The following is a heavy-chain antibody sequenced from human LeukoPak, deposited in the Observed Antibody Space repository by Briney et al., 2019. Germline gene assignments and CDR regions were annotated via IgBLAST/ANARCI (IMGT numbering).Heavy chain of an antibody. J-gene: IGHJ5*02. CDR2: IYSGGST. CDR3: ARDSTAVWFDP. V-gene: IGHV3-53*01. Sequence: GGSLRLSCAASGFTVSSNYMSWVRQAPGKGLEWVSVIYSGGSTYYADSVKGRFTISRDNAKNSLYLQMNSLRAEDTAVYYCARDSTAVWFDPWGQGTLVTVSS. CDR1: GFTVSSNY.